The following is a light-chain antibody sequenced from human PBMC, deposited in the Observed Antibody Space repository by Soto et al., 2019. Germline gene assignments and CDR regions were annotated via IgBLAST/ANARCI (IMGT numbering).Light chain of an antibody. CDR1: QSISSY. CDR2: AAS. J-gene: IGKJ1*01. Sequence: DIQMTQSPSSLSASVGDIVTITFGASQSISSYLNWYQQKPGKAPKLLIYAASSLQSGVPSRFSGSGSGTDFTLTISSLQPDDFATYYCQHYNSYSEAFGQGTKVDI. V-gene: IGKV1-39*01. CDR3: QHYNSYSEA.